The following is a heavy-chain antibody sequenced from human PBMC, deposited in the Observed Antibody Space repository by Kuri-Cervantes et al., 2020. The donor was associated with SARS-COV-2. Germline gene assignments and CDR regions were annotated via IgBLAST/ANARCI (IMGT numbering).Heavy chain of an antibody. Sequence: GESLKISCAASGFTFSSYAMSWVRQAPGKGLEWVSAISGSGGSTYYADSVKGRFTISRDNSKNTLYLQMNSLRAEDTAVYYCAKDRYQLLSNCFDPWGQGTLVTVSS. D-gene: IGHD2-2*01. CDR3: AKDRYQLLSNCFDP. CDR1: GFTFSSYA. V-gene: IGHV3-23*01. J-gene: IGHJ5*02. CDR2: ISGSGGST.